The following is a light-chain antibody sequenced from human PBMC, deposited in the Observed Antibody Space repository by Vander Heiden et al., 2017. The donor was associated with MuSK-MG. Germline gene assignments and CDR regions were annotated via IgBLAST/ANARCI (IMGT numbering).Light chain of an antibody. CDR2: AAS. Sequence: DIQMTQSPSSLSASIGDRVTITCRASQNIGSYVNWYQQKPGKAPNLLIYAASRLQSGVPSRFSGSGSGTDFTLTISSLQPEDFATYYCQQSFITPRTFGQGTKLQIK. CDR3: QQSFITPRT. V-gene: IGKV1-39*01. J-gene: IGKJ2*01. CDR1: QNIGSY.